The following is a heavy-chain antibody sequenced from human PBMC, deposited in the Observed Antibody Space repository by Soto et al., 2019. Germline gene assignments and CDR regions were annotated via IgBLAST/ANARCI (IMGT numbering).Heavy chain of an antibody. V-gene: IGHV1-69*01. J-gene: IGHJ4*02. Sequence: QVQLVQSGAEVKKPGSSVKVSCKASGGTFSGYAISWVRQAPGQGLEWMGGIIPIFGTANYAQKFQGRVTITADESTSTAYMELSSLRSEDTAVYYCAREPRTRSAARPYYFDYWGQGTLVTVSS. CDR2: IIPIFGTA. CDR1: GGTFSGYA. CDR3: AREPRTRSAARPYYFDY. D-gene: IGHD3-10*01.